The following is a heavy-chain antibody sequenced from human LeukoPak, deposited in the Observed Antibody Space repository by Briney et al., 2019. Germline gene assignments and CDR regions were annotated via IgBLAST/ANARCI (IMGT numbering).Heavy chain of an antibody. D-gene: IGHD6-25*01. CDR3: ARQGGGFWYFDL. V-gene: IGHV4-59*08. CDR2: IYYSGST. CDR1: GGSISSYY. Sequence: SETLSLTCTVSGGSISSYYWSWIRQPPGKGLEWVGYIYYSGSTNYNPSLKSRVTISVDTSENQFSLKLSSVTAADTAVYYCARQGGGFWYFDLWGRGTLVTVSS. J-gene: IGHJ2*01.